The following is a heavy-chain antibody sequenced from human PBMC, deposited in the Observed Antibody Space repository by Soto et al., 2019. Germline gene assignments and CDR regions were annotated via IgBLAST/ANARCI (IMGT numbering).Heavy chain of an antibody. CDR2: ISYSGST. J-gene: IGHJ4*02. Sequence: QVQLQESSPGLVKPSQTLSLTCTVSGDSISSGAYYWSWIRQHTGKGLEWIGYISYSGSTYYTPSLKSRVNISVDTSKNQFSLKLSSVTAADTALYYCARESSGYLFEYWGQGTLVTVSS. CDR3: ARESSGYLFEY. V-gene: IGHV4-31*03. D-gene: IGHD3-22*01. CDR1: GDSISSGAYY.